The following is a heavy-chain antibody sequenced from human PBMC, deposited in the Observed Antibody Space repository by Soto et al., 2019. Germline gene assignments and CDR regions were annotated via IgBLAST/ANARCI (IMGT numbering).Heavy chain of an antibody. V-gene: IGHV3-23*01. J-gene: IGHJ4*02. CDR3: ARRSSSWYFDY. CDR2: ISGSDGST. CDR1: GFTFSSYA. Sequence: EVQLLESGGGLVLPGGSLRLSCAASGFTFSSYAMNWVRQAPGKGLEWVSVISGSDGSTYYADSVKGRFTISRDNSKNMLSLQMNSLRAEDTAVYYCARRSSSWYFDYWGQGTLVTVSS. D-gene: IGHD6-13*01.